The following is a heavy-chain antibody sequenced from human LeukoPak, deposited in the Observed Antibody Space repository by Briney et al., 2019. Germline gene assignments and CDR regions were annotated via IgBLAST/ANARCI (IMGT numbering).Heavy chain of an antibody. J-gene: IGHJ4*02. CDR1: GYSISSGYY. V-gene: IGHV4-38-2*01. D-gene: IGHD2/OR15-2a*01. CDR2: IYHSGST. Sequence: SETLSLTCAVSGYSISSGYYWGWIRQPPGKGLEWIGSIYHSGSTYYNPSLKSRVTISVDTSKNQFSLKLSSVTAVDAAVYYCARHSCSSMPGYWGGGTLVTVSS. CDR3: ARHSCSSMPGY.